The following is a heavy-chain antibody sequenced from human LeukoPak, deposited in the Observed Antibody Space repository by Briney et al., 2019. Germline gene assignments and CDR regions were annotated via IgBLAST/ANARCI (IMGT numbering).Heavy chain of an antibody. Sequence: PSETLSLTCTVSGGSISSSSYYWGWIRQPPGKGLEWIGSIYYSGSTYYNPSLKSRVTISVDTSKNQFSLKLSSVTAADTAVYYCARGAVLRFSNWFDPWGQGTLVTVSS. D-gene: IGHD3-3*01. CDR2: IYYSGST. J-gene: IGHJ5*02. V-gene: IGHV4-39*07. CDR1: GGSISSSSYY. CDR3: ARGAVLRFSNWFDP.